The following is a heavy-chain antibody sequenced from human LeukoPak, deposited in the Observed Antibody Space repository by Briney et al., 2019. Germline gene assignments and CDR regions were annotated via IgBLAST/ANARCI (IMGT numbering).Heavy chain of an antibody. CDR2: ISAYNGNT. CDR3: ARDLCSSTSCYPTAYYYYGMDV. D-gene: IGHD2-2*01. V-gene: IGHV1-18*01. CDR1: GYTFTSYG. J-gene: IGHJ6*02. Sequence: ASVKVSCKASGYTFTSYGISWVRQAPGQGLEWMGWISAYNGNTNYAQKLQGRVTMTTDTSTSTAYMELRSLRSDDTAVYYCARDLCSSTSCYPTAYYYYGMDVWGQGTTVTVSS.